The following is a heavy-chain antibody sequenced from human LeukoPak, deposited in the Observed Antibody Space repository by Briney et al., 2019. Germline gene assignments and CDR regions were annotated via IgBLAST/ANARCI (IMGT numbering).Heavy chain of an antibody. CDR1: GFTFSSYG. CDR3: AKDLEEQWLARKAFDI. Sequence: GGSLRLSRAASGFTFSSYGMHWVRQAPGKGLEWVAVISYDGSNKYYADSVKGRFTISRDNSKNTLYLQMNSLRAEDTAVYYCAKDLEEQWLARKAFDIWGQGTMVTVSS. J-gene: IGHJ3*02. CDR2: ISYDGSNK. D-gene: IGHD6-19*01. V-gene: IGHV3-30*18.